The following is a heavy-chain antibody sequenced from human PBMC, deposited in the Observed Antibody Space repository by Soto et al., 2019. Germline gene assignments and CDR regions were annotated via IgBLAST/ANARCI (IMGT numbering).Heavy chain of an antibody. D-gene: IGHD6-13*01. CDR1: GYTLTELS. V-gene: IGHV1-2*02. CDR3: ARGAGAAGKPGTARFAFDF. J-gene: IGHJ3*01. Sequence: VSSVKVSCKVSGYTLTELSMHWVRQAPGQGLEWMGWTNPNSGGTKYGQKFQGRVTMTRDTSSSTGYMELSGLRPDDTAVYYCARGAGAAGKPGTARFAFDFWGQGTMVTVSS. CDR2: TNPNSGGT.